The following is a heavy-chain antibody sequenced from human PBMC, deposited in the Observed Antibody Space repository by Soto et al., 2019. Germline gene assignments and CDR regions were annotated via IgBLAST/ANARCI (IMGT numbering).Heavy chain of an antibody. Sequence: ASVKXSFNTSLYAFINDAIICVGHAPGQGLEWMGLVSPYNGNANYTEKFQGRVSITTDKSTTTAYMELKSLTSDDKAIYYCARAIYIIMEATAYWGQGTLVTVSS. V-gene: IGHV1-18*04. J-gene: IGHJ4*02. CDR2: VSPYNGNA. D-gene: IGHD1-26*01. CDR3: ARAIYIIMEATAY. CDR1: LYAFINDA.